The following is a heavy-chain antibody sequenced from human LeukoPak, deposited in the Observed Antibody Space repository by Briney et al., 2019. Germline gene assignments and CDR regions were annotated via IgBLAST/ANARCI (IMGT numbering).Heavy chain of an antibody. V-gene: IGHV1-46*01. D-gene: IGHD3-22*01. J-gene: IGHJ4*02. CDR1: GYTFTSYY. CDR3: AGGAYYYDSSGYYPLYFDY. CDR2: INPSGGST. Sequence: GASVKVSCKASGYTFTSYYMHWVRQAPGQGLEWMGIINPSGGSTSYAQKFQGRVTMTRDTSTSTVYMELSSLRSEDTDVYYCAGGAYYYDSSGYYPLYFDYWGQGTLVTVSS.